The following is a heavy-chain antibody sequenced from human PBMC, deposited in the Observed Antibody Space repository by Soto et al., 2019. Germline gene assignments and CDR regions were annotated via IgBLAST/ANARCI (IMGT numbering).Heavy chain of an antibody. J-gene: IGHJ5*02. D-gene: IGHD3-10*01. Sequence: SETLSLTCTVSGGSVSSGSYYWSWIRQPPGKGLEWIGYIYYSGSTNYNPSLKSRVTISVDTSKNQFSLKLSSVTAADTAVYYCARAYGSGSYYNVRWLDPWGQGTLVTVSS. V-gene: IGHV4-61*01. CDR3: ARAYGSGSYYNVRWLDP. CDR1: GGSVSSGSYY. CDR2: IYYSGST.